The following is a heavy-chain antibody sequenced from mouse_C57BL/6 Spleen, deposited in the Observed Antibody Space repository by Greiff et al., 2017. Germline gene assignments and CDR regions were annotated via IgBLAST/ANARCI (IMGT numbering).Heavy chain of an antibody. CDR2: FYPGSGSI. CDR3: ARHEDDDGYYENYAMDY. D-gene: IGHD2-3*01. V-gene: IGHV1-62-2*01. CDR1: GYTFTEYT. J-gene: IGHJ4*01. Sequence: VQGVESGAELVKPGASVKLSCKASGYTFTEYTIHWVKQRSGQGLEWIGWFYPGSGSIKYNEKFKDKATLTADKSSSTVYMERSRLTSEDSAVYFCARHEDDDGYYENYAMDYWGQGTSVTVSS.